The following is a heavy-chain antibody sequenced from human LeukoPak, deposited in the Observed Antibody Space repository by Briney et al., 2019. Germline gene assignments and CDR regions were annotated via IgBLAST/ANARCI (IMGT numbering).Heavy chain of an antibody. Sequence: GASVKVSCKASGGTFRSYAISWVRQAPGQGLEWMGRIIPIFGTANYAQKFQGRVTITTDESASTAYMELSSLRSEDTAVYYCARDGGYCSSTSCYGGSAPNDWFDPWGQGTLVTVSS. J-gene: IGHJ5*02. D-gene: IGHD2-2*01. CDR1: GGTFRSYA. CDR3: ARDGGYCSSTSCYGGSAPNDWFDP. V-gene: IGHV1-69*05. CDR2: IIPIFGTA.